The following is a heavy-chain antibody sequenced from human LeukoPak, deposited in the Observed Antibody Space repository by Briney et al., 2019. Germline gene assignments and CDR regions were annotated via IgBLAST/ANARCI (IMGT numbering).Heavy chain of an antibody. D-gene: IGHD3-10*01. Sequence: ASVKVSCKASGYTFTSYGISWVRQAPGQGLEWMGWISAYNGNTNYAQKLQGRVTMTTDTSTSTAYMELRSLRSDDTAVYYWAREFYGSGSYYGAPFDYWGQGTLVTVSS. J-gene: IGHJ4*02. CDR1: GYTFTSYG. CDR2: ISAYNGNT. CDR3: AREFYGSGSYYGAPFDY. V-gene: IGHV1-18*04.